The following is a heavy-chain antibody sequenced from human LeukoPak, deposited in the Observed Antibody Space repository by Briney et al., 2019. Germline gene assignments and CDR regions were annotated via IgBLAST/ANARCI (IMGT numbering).Heavy chain of an antibody. D-gene: IGHD3-3*01. CDR3: ARGLRFLGWLRQGNWFDP. J-gene: IGHJ5*02. CDR1: GYTFTSYD. V-gene: IGHV1-8*01. CDR2: MNPNSGNT. Sequence: ASVKVSCKASGYTFTSYDINWVRQATGQGLEWMGWMNPNSGNTGYAQKFQGRVTMTRNTSISTAYMELSSLRSEDTAVYYCARGLRFLGWLRQGNWFDPWGQGTLVTVSS.